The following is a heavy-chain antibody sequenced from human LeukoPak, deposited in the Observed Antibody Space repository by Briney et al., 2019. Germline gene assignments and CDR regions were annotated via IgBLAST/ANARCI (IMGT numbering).Heavy chain of an antibody. CDR1: GGSVSSGGYY. D-gene: IGHD3-22*01. V-gene: IGHV4-31*03. Sequence: SQTLSLTCTVSGGSVSSGGYYWSWIRQHQGKGLEWIGYIYYSGSTYYNPSLKSRVTISVDTSKNQFSLKLSSVTAADTAVYYCASHYYDSSGYYLNPDYWGQGTLVTVSS. J-gene: IGHJ4*02. CDR2: IYYSGST. CDR3: ASHYYDSSGYYLNPDY.